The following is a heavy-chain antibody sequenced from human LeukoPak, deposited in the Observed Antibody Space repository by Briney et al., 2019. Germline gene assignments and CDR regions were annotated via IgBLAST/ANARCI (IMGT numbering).Heavy chain of an antibody. D-gene: IGHD5-12*01. CDR1: GFAFGNYA. J-gene: IGHJ5*02. CDR2: ISWTSGSI. V-gene: IGHV3-9*01. Sequence: GGSLRLSCAASGFAFGNYAMHWVRQAPGKGLEWVSGISWTSGSIGYADSVKGRFTISRDNAKNSLYPQMNSLRAEDTALYYCAKDYSGSFNWFDPWGQGTLVTVSS. CDR3: AKDYSGSFNWFDP.